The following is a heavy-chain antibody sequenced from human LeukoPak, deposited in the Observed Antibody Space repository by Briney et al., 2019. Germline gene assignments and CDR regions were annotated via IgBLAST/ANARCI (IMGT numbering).Heavy chain of an antibody. CDR3: TTDSYYYDSSGYHGAFDI. CDR2: IKSKTDGGTT. V-gene: IGHV3-15*07. D-gene: IGHD3-22*01. Sequence: PGGSLRLSCAASGFTFSTYAMNWVRQAPGKGLEWVGRIKSKTDGGTTDYAAPVKGRFTISRDDSTNTLYLQMNSLKTEDTAVYYCTTDSYYYDSSGYHGAFDIWGQGTMVTVSS. CDR1: GFTFSTYA. J-gene: IGHJ3*02.